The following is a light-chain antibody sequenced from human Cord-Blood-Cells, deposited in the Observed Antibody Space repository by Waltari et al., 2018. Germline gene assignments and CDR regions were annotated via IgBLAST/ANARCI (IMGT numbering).Light chain of an antibody. CDR3: QQYGSSPG. Sequence: EIVLTQSPGTLSLSPGERATLSCRASQSVSSSYLAWYQQKPGQAPRLLIYGASSRATGSPDRFSGSGSGTDCTLTISRLEPEDFAVYYCQQYGSSPGFGPGTKVDIK. J-gene: IGKJ3*01. CDR2: GAS. V-gene: IGKV3-20*01. CDR1: QSVSSSY.